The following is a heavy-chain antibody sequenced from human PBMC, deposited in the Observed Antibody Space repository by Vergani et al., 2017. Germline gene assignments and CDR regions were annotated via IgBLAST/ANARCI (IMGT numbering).Heavy chain of an antibody. J-gene: IGHJ6*03. D-gene: IGHD2-21*02. CDR2: INSDGSST. CDR3: ANSGGDYAPGGYYYYYYYMDV. V-gene: IGHV3-74*01. Sequence: EVQLVESGGGLVQPGGSLRLSCAASGFTFSSYWMHWVRQAPGKGLVWVSRINSDGSSTSYADSVKGRFTISRDNSKNTLYLQMNSLRAEDTAVYYCANSGGDYAPGGYYYYYYYMDVWGKGTTVTVSS. CDR1: GFTFSSYW.